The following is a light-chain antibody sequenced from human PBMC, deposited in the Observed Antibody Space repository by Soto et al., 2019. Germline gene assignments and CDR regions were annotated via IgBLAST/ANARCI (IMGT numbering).Light chain of an antibody. CDR3: SSYTSSSTRV. CDR1: KHDVGAYDF. Sequence: VLTPPASLFWSPGHAVTISCTWNKHDVGAYDFVSWYQQRPDKAPKLMIYEVSNRPSGVSNRFSGSKSVNTATLTISGLQAEDEADYYCSSYTSSSTRVFGTGTKVTVL. V-gene: IGLV2-14*03. J-gene: IGLJ1*01. CDR2: EVS.